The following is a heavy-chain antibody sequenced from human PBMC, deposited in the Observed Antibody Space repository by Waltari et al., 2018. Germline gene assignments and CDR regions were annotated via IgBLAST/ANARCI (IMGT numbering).Heavy chain of an antibody. J-gene: IGHJ3*02. CDR2: INHSGST. CDR3: ASGLVVTAHDAFDI. Sequence: QVQLQQWGAGLLKPSETLSLTCAVYGGSFSGYYWSWIRQPPGKGLEWIGEINHSGSTKYNPSLKGRVTISVDTSKNQFSRKLSSGTAADTAVYYCASGLVVTAHDAFDIWGQGTMVTVSS. V-gene: IGHV4-34*01. CDR1: GGSFSGYY. D-gene: IGHD2-21*02.